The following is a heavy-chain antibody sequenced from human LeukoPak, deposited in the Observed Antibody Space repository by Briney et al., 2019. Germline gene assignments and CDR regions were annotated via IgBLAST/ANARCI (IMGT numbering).Heavy chain of an antibody. J-gene: IGHJ4*02. Sequence: PGGSLRLSCAASGFIISDHYMDWVRQAPGKGLEWVGRSRNKADSYTTYYVASVKGRFTISRDDSKNSVYLQMNSLKAEDTAVYYCTRHFFSEWGQGTLVTVSS. V-gene: IGHV3-72*01. CDR3: TRHFFSE. CDR2: SRNKADSYTT. CDR1: GFIISDHY. D-gene: IGHD3-3*02.